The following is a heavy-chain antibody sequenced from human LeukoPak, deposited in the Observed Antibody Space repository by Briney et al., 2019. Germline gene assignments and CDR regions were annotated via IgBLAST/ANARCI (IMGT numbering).Heavy chain of an antibody. CDR3: ARDLGQFADILTGYYSPAGY. J-gene: IGHJ4*02. D-gene: IGHD3-9*01. V-gene: IGHV3-33*01. Sequence: GRSLRLSCAASGFTFSSYGMHRVRQAPGKGLEWVAVIWYDGSNKYYADSVKGRFTISRDNSKNTLYLQMNSLRAEDTAVYYCARDLGQFADILTGYYSPAGYWGQGTLVTVSS. CDR2: IWYDGSNK. CDR1: GFTFSSYG.